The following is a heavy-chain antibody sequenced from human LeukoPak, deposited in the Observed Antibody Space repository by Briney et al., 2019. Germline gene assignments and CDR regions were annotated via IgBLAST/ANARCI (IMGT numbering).Heavy chain of an antibody. Sequence: ASETLSLTCTVSGVSISSSNSYWGWIRQPRGKGLEWFGYIYYSESTHYTPSLKTRVTISVDTSKNQFSLKLSSVTAADTDVYYCARVTYYYDSSGYYYRYFDYWGQGTLVTVSS. CDR3: ARVTYYYDSSGYYYRYFDY. CDR2: IYYSEST. V-gene: IGHV4-61*05. D-gene: IGHD3-22*01. J-gene: IGHJ4*02. CDR1: GVSISSSNSY.